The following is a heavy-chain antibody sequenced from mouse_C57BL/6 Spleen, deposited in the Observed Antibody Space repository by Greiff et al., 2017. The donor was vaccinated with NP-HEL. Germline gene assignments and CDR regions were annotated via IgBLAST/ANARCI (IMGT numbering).Heavy chain of an antibody. D-gene: IGHD2-4*01. CDR1: GYTFTSYW. V-gene: IGHV1-53*01. J-gene: IGHJ2*01. CDR2: INPSNGGT. CDR3: ASGDYYDYDGGYFDY. Sequence: QVQLQQPGTELVKPGASVKLSCKASGYTFTSYWMHWVKQRPGQGLEWIGNINPSNGGTNYNEKLKSKATLTVDKYSGTAYMQLVSLTSEDSAVYYCASGDYYDYDGGYFDYWGQGTTLTVSS.